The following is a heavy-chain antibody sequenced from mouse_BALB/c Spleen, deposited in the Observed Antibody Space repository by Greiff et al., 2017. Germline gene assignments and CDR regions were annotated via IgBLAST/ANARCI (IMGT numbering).Heavy chain of an antibody. CDR1: GYSITSDYA. D-gene: IGHD1-2*01. V-gene: IGHV3-2*02. J-gene: IGHJ3*01. Sequence: EVKLLESGPGLVKPSQSLSLTCTVTGYSITSDYAWNWIRQFPGNKLEWMGYISYSGSTSYNPSLKSRISITRDTSKNQFFLQLNSVTTEDTATYYCARGDYGYAWFAYWGQGTLVTVSA. CDR3: ARGDYGYAWFAY. CDR2: ISYSGST.